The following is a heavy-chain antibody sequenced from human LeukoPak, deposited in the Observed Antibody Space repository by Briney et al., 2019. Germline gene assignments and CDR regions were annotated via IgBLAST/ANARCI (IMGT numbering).Heavy chain of an antibody. CDR1: GFTFSCYA. Sequence: GGSLRLSCAASGFTFSCYAMSWVRQAPGKGLEWVSGISGSGASTYYADSVKGRFTISRDNSKNTLDLQMNSLRAEDTAVYYCAKLRGSAGDSPLVDYWGQGTLVTVSS. J-gene: IGHJ4*02. D-gene: IGHD2-21*02. CDR3: AKLRGSAGDSPLVDY. CDR2: ISGSGAST. V-gene: IGHV3-23*01.